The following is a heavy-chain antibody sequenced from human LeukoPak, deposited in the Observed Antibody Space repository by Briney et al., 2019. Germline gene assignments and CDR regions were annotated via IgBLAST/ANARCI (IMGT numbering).Heavy chain of an antibody. CDR1: GGSISSYY. V-gene: IGHV4-4*07. CDR2: IYTSGST. CDR3: ARDRWTTVTFLNWYFDL. D-gene: IGHD4-17*01. Sequence: SETLSLTCTVSGGSISSYYGSWIRQPAGKGLEWIGRIYTSGSTNYNPSLKSRVTISVDKSKNQFSLKLSSVTAADTAVYYCARDRWTTVTFLNWYFDLWGRGTLVTVSS. J-gene: IGHJ2*01.